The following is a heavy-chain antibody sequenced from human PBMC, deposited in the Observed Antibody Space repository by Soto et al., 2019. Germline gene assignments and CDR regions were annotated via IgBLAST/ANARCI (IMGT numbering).Heavy chain of an antibody. Sequence: ASVKVSCKASGYTFTSYAMHWVRQAPGQRLEWMGWINAGNGNTKYSQKFQGRVTITRETSASTAYMELSSLRSEDTAVYYCARVTGYSYGNNWFDPWGQGTLVTVST. J-gene: IGHJ5*02. CDR3: ARVTGYSYGNNWFDP. V-gene: IGHV1-3*01. D-gene: IGHD5-18*01. CDR2: INAGNGNT. CDR1: GYTFTSYA.